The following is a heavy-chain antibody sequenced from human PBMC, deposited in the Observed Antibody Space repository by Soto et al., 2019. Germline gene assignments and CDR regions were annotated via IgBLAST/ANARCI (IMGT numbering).Heavy chain of an antibody. V-gene: IGHV3-33*01. J-gene: IGHJ1*01. CDR2: IWYDGSNK. D-gene: IGHD6-19*01. Sequence: QVQLVESGGGVVQPGRSLRLSCAGSGFTFSSYGMHWVRQAPGKGLEWVAVIWYDGSNKYYADSVKGRFTISRDNSKNTLYLQMNSLRAEDTAVYYCARGDLIIAVAVAEYFQHWGQGTLVTVSS. CDR1: GFTFSSYG. CDR3: ARGDLIIAVAVAEYFQH.